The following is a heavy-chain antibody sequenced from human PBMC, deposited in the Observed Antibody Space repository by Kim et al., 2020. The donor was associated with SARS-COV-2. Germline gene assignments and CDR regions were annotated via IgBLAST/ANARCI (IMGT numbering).Heavy chain of an antibody. J-gene: IGHJ4*02. D-gene: IGHD3-16*02. Sequence: SETLSLTCTVSGGSISSYYWSWIRQPPGKGLEWIGYIYYSGSTNYNPSLKSRVTISVDTSKNQFSLKLSSVTAADTAVYYCAREETYYDYVWGSYRQYFDYWGQGTLVTVSS. CDR2: IYYSGST. CDR3: AREETYYDYVWGSYRQYFDY. V-gene: IGHV4-59*01. CDR1: GGSISSYY.